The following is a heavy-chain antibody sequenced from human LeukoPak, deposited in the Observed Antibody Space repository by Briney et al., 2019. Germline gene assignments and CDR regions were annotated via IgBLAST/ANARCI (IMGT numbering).Heavy chain of an antibody. D-gene: IGHD2-2*01. CDR3: SKDLPHTRAWALKY. CDR2: IKSKTDGETT. Sequence: GGSLRLSCAASGFTFSSYAMNWVRQAPGKGLEWVGRIKSKTDGETTDYAAPVKGRFTISRDDSENTLYLQMNSLRTDDTAVYYCSKDLPHTRAWALKYWGQGALVTVSS. CDR1: GFTFSSYA. J-gene: IGHJ4*02. V-gene: IGHV3-15*01.